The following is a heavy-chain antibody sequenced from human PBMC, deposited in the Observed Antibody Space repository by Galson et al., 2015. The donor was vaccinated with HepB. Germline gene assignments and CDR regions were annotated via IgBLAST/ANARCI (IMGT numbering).Heavy chain of an antibody. CDR2: IYYSGST. CDR1: GGSISSSSYY. D-gene: IGHD3-22*01. J-gene: IGHJ6*02. V-gene: IGHV4-39*01. CDR3: ARHMYYYDSSGYYPSTYYGMDV. Sequence: SETLSLTCTVSGGSISSSSYYWGWIRQPPGKGLEWIGSIYYSGSTYYNPSLKSRVTISVDTSKNQFSLKLSSVTAADTAVYYCARHMYYYDSSGYYPSTYYGMDVWGQGTTVTVSS.